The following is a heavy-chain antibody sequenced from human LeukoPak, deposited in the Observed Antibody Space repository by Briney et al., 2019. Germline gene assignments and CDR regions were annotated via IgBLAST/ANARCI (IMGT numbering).Heavy chain of an antibody. V-gene: IGHV4-34*01. CDR1: GGSISNYY. CDR3: ARVPLQFQEPFDY. Sequence: PSETLSLTCVVYGGSISNYYWSWIRHPPGKGLEWIGEINHRGGTNYHPSLKSRVTISIDTSHYQFSLKLNSVTAADTAVYYCARVPLQFQEPFDYWGQGTLVTVSS. D-gene: IGHD5-24*01. J-gene: IGHJ4*02. CDR2: INHRGGT.